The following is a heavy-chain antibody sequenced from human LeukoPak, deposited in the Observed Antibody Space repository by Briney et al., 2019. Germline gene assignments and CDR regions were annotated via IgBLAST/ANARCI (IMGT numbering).Heavy chain of an antibody. CDR1: GFTFSSYS. V-gene: IGHV3-48*04. CDR3: ARGITMVRGTSDY. Sequence: GGSLRLSCAASGFTFSSYSMNWVRQAPGKGLEWVSYISSSGSTIYYADSVKGRFTISRDNAKNSLYLQMNSLRAEDTAVYYCARGITMVRGTSDYWGQGTLVTVS. J-gene: IGHJ4*02. CDR2: ISSSGSTI. D-gene: IGHD3-10*01.